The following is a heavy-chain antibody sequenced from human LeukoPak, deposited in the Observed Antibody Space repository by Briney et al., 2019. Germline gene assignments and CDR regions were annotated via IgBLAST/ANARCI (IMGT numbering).Heavy chain of an antibody. V-gene: IGHV3-30-3*01. CDR2: ISYDGSNK. J-gene: IGHJ4*02. Sequence: XMXWVRQXXGXGXXGVAVISYDGSNKYYADSVKGRFTISRYNSKNTLYLQMNSLRAEDTAVYYCASVGAPPLDYWGQGTLVTVSS. CDR3: ASVGAPPLDY. D-gene: IGHD1-26*01. CDR1: X.